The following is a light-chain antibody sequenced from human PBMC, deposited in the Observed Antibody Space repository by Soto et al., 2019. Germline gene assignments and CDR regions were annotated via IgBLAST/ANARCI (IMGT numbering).Light chain of an antibody. CDR3: QQYNSYSGT. J-gene: IGKJ1*01. Sequence: DIQMTQSPSTLSASVGDRVTITCRASQGISSWLAWYQQKPGKAPKLLIYDASSLESGVPSRFSGSGSGTELTLTISSLQPDDFATYYYQQYNSYSGTFGQGTKVEIK. V-gene: IGKV1-5*01. CDR1: QGISSW. CDR2: DAS.